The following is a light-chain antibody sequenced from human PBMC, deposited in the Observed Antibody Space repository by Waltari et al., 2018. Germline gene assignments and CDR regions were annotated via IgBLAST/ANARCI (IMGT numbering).Light chain of an antibody. CDR2: AAS. CDR1: QAISGY. J-gene: IGKJ4*01. Sequence: DIEMTQSPSSLSASVGDRVTITCRASQAISGYLNWYQQKPGTAPKLLIYAASSLQSGVPSRFSGSGYGTDFTLTISSLQPEDFAIYSCQQSSSSPHTFGGGTKVEMK. CDR3: QQSSSSPHT. V-gene: IGKV1-39*01.